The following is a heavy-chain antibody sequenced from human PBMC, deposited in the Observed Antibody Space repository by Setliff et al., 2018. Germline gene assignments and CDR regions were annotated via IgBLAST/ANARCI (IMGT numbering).Heavy chain of an antibody. J-gene: IGHJ4*02. D-gene: IGHD3-22*01. CDR1: GFTFSNYG. CDR2: ISGNANTR. V-gene: IGHV3-48*01. CDR3: ARGAHKYDSGGHKDH. Sequence: GGSLRLSCAASGFTFSNYGMHWVRQAPGKGLGWISYISGNANTRYYADSVKDRFTISRDNAKTSLFLQMNSLGAEATAVYYCARGAHKYDSGGHKDHWGQRNLVTVSS.